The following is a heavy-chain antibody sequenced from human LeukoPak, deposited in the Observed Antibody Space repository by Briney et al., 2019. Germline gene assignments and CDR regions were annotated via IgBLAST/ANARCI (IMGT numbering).Heavy chain of an antibody. Sequence: ASVKVSCRASGYAFTRYGFSWVRQAPGQGLEWMGWISAFNGDTNYAQKFQGRVTMTRDTSISTAYMELSRLRSDDTAVYYCARTFYDTLDSDAFDFWGQGAMVIVSS. D-gene: IGHD2/OR15-2a*01. CDR3: ARTFYDTLDSDAFDF. J-gene: IGHJ3*01. V-gene: IGHV1-18*01. CDR1: GYAFTRYG. CDR2: ISAFNGDT.